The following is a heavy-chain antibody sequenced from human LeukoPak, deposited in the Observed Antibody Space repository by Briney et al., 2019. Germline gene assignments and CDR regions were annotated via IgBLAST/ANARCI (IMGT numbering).Heavy chain of an antibody. CDR2: ISSSGSTI. Sequence: GGSPRLSCAASGFTFSNYEMNWVRQAPGKGLEWISYISSSGSTIYYADSVKGRFTISRDNAKNSLYLQMNSLRVEDSAVYYCARASAPPSYYYYYGMDVWGQGTTVTVSS. V-gene: IGHV3-48*03. J-gene: IGHJ6*02. CDR3: ARASAPPSYYYYYGMDV. CDR1: GFTFSNYE.